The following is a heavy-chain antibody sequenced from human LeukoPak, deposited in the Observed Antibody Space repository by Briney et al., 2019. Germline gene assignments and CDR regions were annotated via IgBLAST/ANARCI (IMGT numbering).Heavy chain of an antibody. D-gene: IGHD4-17*01. CDR1: GFTFSSYW. Sequence: GGSLRLSCAASGFTFSSYWMSWVRQAPGKGLEWVANIKQDGSEKYYVDSLKGRFTISRDNAKNSLYLQMNSLRAEDTAVYYCARDNAVDYGDYGDFDYWGQGTLVTVSS. CDR3: ARDNAVDYGDYGDFDY. J-gene: IGHJ4*02. V-gene: IGHV3-7*01. CDR2: IKQDGSEK.